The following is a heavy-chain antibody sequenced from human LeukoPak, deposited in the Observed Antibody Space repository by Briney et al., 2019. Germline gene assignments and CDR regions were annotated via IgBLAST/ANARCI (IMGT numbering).Heavy chain of an antibody. J-gene: IGHJ4*02. V-gene: IGHV3-66*01. CDR2: IYSGGST. Sequence: GGSLRLSCAASGFTVSSNYMSWVRQAPGKGLEWVSVIYSGGSTYYADSVKGRFTISRDSSKNMLYLQMNSLRAEDTAVYYCARVRGSSGLDYWGQGTLVTVSS. CDR1: GFTVSSNY. D-gene: IGHD6-19*01. CDR3: ARVRGSSGLDY.